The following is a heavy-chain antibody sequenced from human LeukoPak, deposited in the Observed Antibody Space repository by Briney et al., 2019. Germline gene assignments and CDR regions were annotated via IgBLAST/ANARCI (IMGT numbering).Heavy chain of an antibody. CDR2: IKQDGSEK. CDR1: GFTLSSYW. J-gene: IGHJ4*02. Sequence: GGSLRLSCVASGFTLSSYWMNWVRQAPGKGLEWVANIKQDGSEKYYVDSVKGRFTISRDNAKNSLYLQMNSLRAEDTAVYYCAGGSGWLIEVYWGQGTLVTVSS. D-gene: IGHD6-19*01. CDR3: AGGSGWLIEVY. V-gene: IGHV3-7*01.